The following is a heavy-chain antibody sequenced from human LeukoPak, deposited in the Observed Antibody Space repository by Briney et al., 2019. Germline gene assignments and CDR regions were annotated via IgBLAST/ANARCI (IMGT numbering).Heavy chain of an antibody. V-gene: IGHV3-74*01. CDR1: GFTFRIYW. D-gene: IGHD3-22*01. CDR2: ISSDGSSS. Sequence: GGSLRLSCAASGFTFRIYWMHWVRQAPGKGLVWVSRISSDGSSSNYADSVKGRFTISRDNAKNTLYLQMNSVRAEDTAVYYCARPYDSTSLFGYWGQGTLVTVSS. CDR3: ARPYDSTSLFGY. J-gene: IGHJ4*02.